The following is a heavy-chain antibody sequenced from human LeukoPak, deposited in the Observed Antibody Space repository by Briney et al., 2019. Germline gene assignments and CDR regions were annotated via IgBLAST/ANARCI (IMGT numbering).Heavy chain of an antibody. CDR1: GFTFSGHW. CDR2: IKQDGSEK. D-gene: IGHD5-18*01. V-gene: IGHV3-7*05. J-gene: IGHJ4*02. CDR3: ARLGYSDPYYFDN. Sequence: GGSLRLSCEASGFTFSGHWMTWVRQSPGKGPEWVANIKQDGSEKYYLDSVKGRFTISRDSAKSSLYLQMTSLRVGDTAVYYCARLGYSDPYYFDNWGQGTLVTVSS.